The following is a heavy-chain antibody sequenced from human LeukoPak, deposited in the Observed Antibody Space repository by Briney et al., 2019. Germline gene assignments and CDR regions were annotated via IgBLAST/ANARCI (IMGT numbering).Heavy chain of an antibody. J-gene: IGHJ4*02. CDR3: ARDYPAVAGIILAG. D-gene: IGHD6-19*01. CDR1: GGTFSSYA. Sequence: SVKVSCKASGGTFSSYAISWVRQAPGQGLEWMGGIIPIFGTANYAQKFQGRVTITADKSTSTAYMELSSLRSEDTAVYFCARDYPAVAGIILAGWGQGTLVTVSS. CDR2: IIPIFGTA. V-gene: IGHV1-69*06.